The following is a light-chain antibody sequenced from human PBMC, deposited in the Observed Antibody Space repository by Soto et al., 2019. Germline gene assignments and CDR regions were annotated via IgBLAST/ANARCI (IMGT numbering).Light chain of an antibody. J-gene: IGLJ1*01. Sequence: QSALTQPASVSGSPGQSITISCTGTSSVVGGYNHVSWYHHHPGKAPKLLIYDDSHRPSGVSNRFSGSKSGNTASLTISGLQAEDEADYYCSSYTSNSHYVFGTGTKVTVL. CDR1: SSVVGGYNH. CDR3: SSYTSNSHYV. V-gene: IGLV2-14*03. CDR2: DDS.